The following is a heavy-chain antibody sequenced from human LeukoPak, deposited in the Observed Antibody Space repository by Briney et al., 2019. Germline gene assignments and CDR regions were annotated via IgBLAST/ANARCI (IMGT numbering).Heavy chain of an antibody. CDR2: LSGSGGST. CDR3: AKGAIGYSYGFDP. CDR1: GFIFSSYA. D-gene: IGHD5-18*01. V-gene: IGHV3-23*01. J-gene: IGHJ5*02. Sequence: GGSLRLSCAASGFIFSSYAMTWVRQAPGKGLEWVSALSGSGGSTHYADSVKGRFTISRGNSKNTLYLQMNSLRAEDTAVYYCAKGAIGYSYGFDPWGQGTLVTVSS.